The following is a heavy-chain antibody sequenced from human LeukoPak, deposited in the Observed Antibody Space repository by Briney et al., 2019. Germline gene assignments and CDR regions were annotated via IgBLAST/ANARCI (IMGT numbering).Heavy chain of an antibody. CDR3: ARDNSGSLDR. V-gene: IGHV3-7*01. CDR1: GFIFSSYW. D-gene: IGHD1-26*01. CDR2: IRQDEKEK. Sequence: HPGGSLRLSCAASGFIFSSYWMAWVRQAPGKGLEWVSNIRQDEKEKYYVESVKGRFTISRDNAKNSFYLQMNCLRAEDTAIYYCARDNSGSLDRWGQGTLVTVSS. J-gene: IGHJ4*02.